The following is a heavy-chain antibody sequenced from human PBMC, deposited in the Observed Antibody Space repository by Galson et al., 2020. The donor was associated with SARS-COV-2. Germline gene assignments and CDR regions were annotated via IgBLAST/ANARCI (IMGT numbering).Heavy chain of an antibody. Sequence: GGSLRLSCPASGFPFNIYAMHWVRQAPGKGLEWVAVISYDETNKSYADSVKGRFTISRDNSKNTLYLHMNSLRPEDTAVYYCATGGTVITLGDSWGQGTLVTVSS. CDR3: ATGGTVITLGDS. CDR1: GFPFNIYA. V-gene: IGHV3-30*04. D-gene: IGHD3-16*01. J-gene: IGHJ4*02. CDR2: ISYDETNK.